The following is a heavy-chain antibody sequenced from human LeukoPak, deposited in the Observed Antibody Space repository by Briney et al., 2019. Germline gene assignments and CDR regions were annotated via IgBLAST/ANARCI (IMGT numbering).Heavy chain of an antibody. CDR1: GFTFSSYG. CDR3: AKFSYYESSGYFLGSYYYGMDV. D-gene: IGHD3-22*01. Sequence: GGSLRLSCAASGFTFSSYGMHWVRQAPGKGLEWVAVISYDGSNKYYADSVKGRFTISRDNSKNTLYLQMNSLRAEDTAVYYCAKFSYYESSGYFLGSYYYGMDVWGQGTTVTVSS. J-gene: IGHJ6*02. CDR2: ISYDGSNK. V-gene: IGHV3-30*18.